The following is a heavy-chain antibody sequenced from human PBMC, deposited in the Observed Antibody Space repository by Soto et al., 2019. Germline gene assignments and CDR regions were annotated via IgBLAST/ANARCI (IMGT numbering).Heavy chain of an antibody. CDR1: GFTFSSYA. D-gene: IGHD6-13*01. CDR2: ISYDGSNK. CDR3: ARDYSAAGPPGHPFDP. V-gene: IGHV3-30-3*01. J-gene: IGHJ5*02. Sequence: GGSLRLSCAASGFTFSSYAMHWVRQAPGKGLEWVAVISYDGSNKYYADSVKGRFTISRDNSKNTLYLQMNSLRAEDTAVYYCARDYSAAGPPGHPFDPWGQGTLVTVSS.